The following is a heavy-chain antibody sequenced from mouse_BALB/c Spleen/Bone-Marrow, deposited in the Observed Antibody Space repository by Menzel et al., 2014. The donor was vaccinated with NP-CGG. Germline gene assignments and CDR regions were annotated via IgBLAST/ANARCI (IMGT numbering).Heavy chain of an antibody. D-gene: IGHD2-3*01. CDR1: GYSFTGYF. CDR2: INPYNGDT. CDR3: GRDDGQAWFAY. V-gene: IGHV1-37*01. Sequence: VQLKESGPELVKPGASVKISCKASGYSFTGYFMNWVKQSQGKSLEWIGRINPYNGDTFYNQKFKGKATLTVDKSSSTAHMELLSLTSEDSAVYYCGRDDGQAWFAYWGQGTLVTVSA. J-gene: IGHJ3*01.